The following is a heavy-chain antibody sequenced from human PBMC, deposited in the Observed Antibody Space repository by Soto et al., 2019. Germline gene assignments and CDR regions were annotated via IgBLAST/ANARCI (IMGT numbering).Heavy chain of an antibody. CDR1: GFTFSNYY. V-gene: IGHV3-21*01. Sequence: GGPLRLSCAVPGFTFSNYYIHWVRQAPGKGLEWVSSIRSGRDTFYADSVKGRFSISRDDTTSSVSLQMNSLRGEDTAVYFCAREETAWPPAYGLDVWGQGTTVTVSS. CDR2: IRSGRDT. D-gene: IGHD2-21*02. J-gene: IGHJ6*02. CDR3: AREETAWPPAYGLDV.